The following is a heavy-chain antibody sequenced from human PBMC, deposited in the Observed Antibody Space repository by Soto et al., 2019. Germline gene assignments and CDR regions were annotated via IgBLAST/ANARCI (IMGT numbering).Heavy chain of an antibody. CDR1: GGSISSSSYY. CDR2: IYYSGST. J-gene: IGHJ3*02. D-gene: IGHD1-26*01. Sequence: KPSETLSLTCTVSGGSISSSSYYWGWIRQPPGKGLEWIGSIYYSGSTYYNPSLKSRVTISVDTSKNQFSLKLSSVTAADTAVYYCAIHSGSYPDAFDIWGQGTMVTVSS. CDR3: AIHSGSYPDAFDI. V-gene: IGHV4-39*01.